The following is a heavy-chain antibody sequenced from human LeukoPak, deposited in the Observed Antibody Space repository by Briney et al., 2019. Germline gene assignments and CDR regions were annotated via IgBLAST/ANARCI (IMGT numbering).Heavy chain of an antibody. CDR1: GGSISSYY. CDR2: IYTSGST. D-gene: IGHD6-19*01. CDR3: ARVGHSSALDYYFDY. V-gene: IGHV4-4*07. J-gene: IGHJ4*02. Sequence: KTSETLSLTCTVSGGSISSYYWSWIRQPAGKGLEWIGRIYTSGSTNYNPSLKSRVTMSVDTSKNQFSLKLSSVTAADTAVYYCARVGHSSALDYYFDYWGQGTLVTVSS.